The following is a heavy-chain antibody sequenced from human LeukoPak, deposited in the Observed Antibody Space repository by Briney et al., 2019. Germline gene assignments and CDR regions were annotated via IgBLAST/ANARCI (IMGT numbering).Heavy chain of an antibody. CDR1: GFTFSSYA. CDR2: ISGSGGST. Sequence: GGSLRLSCAASGFTFSSYAMSWVRQAPEEGLEWVSAISGSGGSTYYADSVKGRFTISRDNSKNTLYLQMNSLRAEDTAVYYCAKAPSGQWLVPWFDPWGQGTLVTVSS. CDR3: AKAPSGQWLVPWFDP. D-gene: IGHD6-19*01. V-gene: IGHV3-23*01. J-gene: IGHJ5*02.